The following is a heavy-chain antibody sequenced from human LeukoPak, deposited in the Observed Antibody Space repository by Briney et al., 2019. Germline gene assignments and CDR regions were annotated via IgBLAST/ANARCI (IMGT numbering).Heavy chain of an antibody. J-gene: IGHJ4*02. V-gene: IGHV4-59*08. CDR2: IYYSGST. D-gene: IGHD1-14*01. CDR3: AKAGSYITGPFDY. CDR1: GGSISSYY. Sequence: PSETLSLTCTVSGGSISSYYWSWIRQPPGKGLEWIGYIYYSGSTNYNPSLKSRVTISVDTSKNQFSLKLSSVTAADTAVYYCAKAGSYITGPFDYWGQGTLVTVSS.